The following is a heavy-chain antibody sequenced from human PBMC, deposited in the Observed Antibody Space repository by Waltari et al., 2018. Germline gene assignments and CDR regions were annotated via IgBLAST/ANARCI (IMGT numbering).Heavy chain of an antibody. CDR3: ARDRGRGLYLDT. CDR1: GDSRSTRDY. D-gene: IGHD1-1*01. Sequence: QLQLQESGPGLVKPSGPLSLICAVSGDSRSTRDYWSWVRQPPGKGLDWIGLVRGDGKTNYNPSFASRVTMSLDTSTYHFALKLTSATAADTALYYCARDRGRGLYLDTWGQGTLVTVSP. J-gene: IGHJ4*02. V-gene: IGHV4-4*02. CDR2: VRGDGKT.